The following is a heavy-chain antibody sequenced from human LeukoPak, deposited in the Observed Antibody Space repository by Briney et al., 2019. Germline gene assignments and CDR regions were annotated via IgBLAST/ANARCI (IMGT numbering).Heavy chain of an antibody. CDR2: IKNKADGGTT. D-gene: IGHD2-2*01. CDR3: TTDLGQYPDY. CDR1: GLPCSNAW. J-gene: IGHJ4*02. V-gene: IGHV3-15*01. Sequence: NPGGSLTLSCAASGLPCSNAWKSWVRQAPGKGLEWVGRIKNKADGGTTDYAAPVKGRFTISRDDSRNTLYLQMNSLKTEDTAVYYCTTDLGQYPDYWGQGAL.